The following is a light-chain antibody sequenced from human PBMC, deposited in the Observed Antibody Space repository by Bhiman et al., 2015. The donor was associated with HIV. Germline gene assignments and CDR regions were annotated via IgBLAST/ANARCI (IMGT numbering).Light chain of an antibody. J-gene: IGLJ2*01. CDR3: QAWDSSTVV. CDR2: QDS. Sequence: GPGQTARITCGGENIGSQSVHWYQLRPGQAPVVVIYQDSKRPSGIPERFSGSNSGNTATLTISGTQAMDEADYYCQAWDSSTVVFGGGTKLTVL. CDR1: NIGSQS. V-gene: IGLV3-9*01.